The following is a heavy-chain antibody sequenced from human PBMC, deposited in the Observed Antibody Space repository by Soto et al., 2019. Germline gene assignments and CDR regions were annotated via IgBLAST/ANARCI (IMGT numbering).Heavy chain of an antibody. V-gene: IGHV3-64D*06. Sequence: GGSLRLSCSASGFTFSTYAMHWVRQAPGKGLEYIAGISSNGRTTSYKDSVKGRFTISRDNSESTLYLQMSSLRLDDTAVYFCVKDRIATPGIGLYNWFDPWGQGTRVTVYS. CDR1: GFTFSTYA. D-gene: IGHD1-26*01. J-gene: IGHJ5*02. CDR2: ISSNGRTT. CDR3: VKDRIATPGIGLYNWFDP.